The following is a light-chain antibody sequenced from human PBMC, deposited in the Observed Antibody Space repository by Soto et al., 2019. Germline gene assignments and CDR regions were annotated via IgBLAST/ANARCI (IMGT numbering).Light chain of an antibody. CDR2: RAS. V-gene: IGKV1-5*03. J-gene: IGKJ1*01. CDR3: QQYATFPRT. Sequence: DIQMTQSPSALSASXXDTIXITFLASQSISRWLAWYQQKPGKAPNXXMYRASTLESGVPSRFSGSGAGTEFTLTISSLQPDDFATYHCQQYATFPRTFGQGTKVDIK. CDR1: QSISRW.